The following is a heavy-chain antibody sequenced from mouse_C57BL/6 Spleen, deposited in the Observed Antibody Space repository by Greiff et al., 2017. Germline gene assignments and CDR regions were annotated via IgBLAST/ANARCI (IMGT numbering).Heavy chain of an antibody. D-gene: IGHD1-1*01. CDR1: GYTFTSYG. Sequence: QVQLQQSGAELARPGASVKLSCKASGYTFTSYGISWVKQRTGQGLEWIGEIYPGSGNTNYNEKFKGKATLTADKSSSTAYMELRSLTSEDSAVYFCARAETVVATGYFDVWGTGTTVTVSS. CDR2: IYPGSGNT. J-gene: IGHJ1*03. V-gene: IGHV1-81*01. CDR3: ARAETVVATGYFDV.